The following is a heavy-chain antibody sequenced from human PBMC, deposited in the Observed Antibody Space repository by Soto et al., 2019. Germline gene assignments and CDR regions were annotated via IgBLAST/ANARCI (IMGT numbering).Heavy chain of an antibody. V-gene: IGHV4-31*03. Sequence: QVQLQESGPGLVKPSQTLSLTCTVSGGSISSGGYYWSWIRQHPGKGLEWIGYIYYSGSTYYNPSLKSRVTISEDTSKNQFSLKLSSVTAADTAVYYCARDLVEQQLANYYYYGMDVWGQGTTVTVSS. CDR3: ARDLVEQQLANYYYYGMDV. J-gene: IGHJ6*02. CDR1: GGSISSGGYY. CDR2: IYYSGST. D-gene: IGHD6-13*01.